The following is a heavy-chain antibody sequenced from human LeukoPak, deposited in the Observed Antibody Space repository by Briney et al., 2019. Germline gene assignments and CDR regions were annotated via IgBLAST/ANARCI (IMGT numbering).Heavy chain of an antibody. V-gene: IGHV4-31*03. CDR2: IYYSGST. CDR3: AQGPSSRRGYYFDY. Sequence: PSETLSLTCTVSGGSISSGGYYWSWIRQHPGKGLEWFGYIYYSGSTYYNPSLKRRVTISVDTSKNQFSLTLSSVTAADTAVYYCAQGPSSRRGYYFDYWGQGTLVTVSS. CDR1: GGSISSGGYY. J-gene: IGHJ4*02.